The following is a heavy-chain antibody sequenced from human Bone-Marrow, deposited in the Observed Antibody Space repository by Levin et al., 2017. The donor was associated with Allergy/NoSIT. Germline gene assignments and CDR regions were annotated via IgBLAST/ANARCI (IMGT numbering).Heavy chain of an antibody. D-gene: IGHD3-16*01. Sequence: GESLKISCTASGFTFSNHAMTWVRQAPGQGLEWVSGISRSGDRTFYADSVKGRFTISRDNSKNTLDLQMDSLRAEDSALYYCARGPDESGFFGGVVIPVYYMGVWGKGTTVTVSS. CDR1: GFTFSNHA. CDR2: ISRSGDRT. V-gene: IGHV3-23*01. CDR3: ARGPDESGFFGGVVIPVYYMGV. J-gene: IGHJ6*03.